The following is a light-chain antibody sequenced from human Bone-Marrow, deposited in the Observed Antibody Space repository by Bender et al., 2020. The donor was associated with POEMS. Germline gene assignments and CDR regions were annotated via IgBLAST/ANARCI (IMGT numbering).Light chain of an antibody. CDR2: NNN. CDR3: AAWDDSLDGSVV. Sequence: QSVLTQPPSASGTPGQSVTISCSGASSNIGTNTVNWFQQLPGTAPELLIYNNNLRPSGVPDRFSGSKSGTSASLAISGLQSEDEADYYCAAWDDSLDGSVVFGGGTKLTVL. J-gene: IGLJ2*01. V-gene: IGLV1-44*01. CDR1: SSNIGTNT.